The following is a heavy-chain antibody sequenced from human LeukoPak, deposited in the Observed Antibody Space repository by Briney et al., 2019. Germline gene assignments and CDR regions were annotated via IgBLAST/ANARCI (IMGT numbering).Heavy chain of an antibody. CDR3: GRDRLAAIDY. CDR1: GDRVSSNSAA. J-gene: IGHJ4*02. CDR2: TYYRSKRYN. D-gene: IGHD5-12*01. V-gene: IGHV6-1*01. Sequence: SQTLSLPCAISGDRVSSNSAAWHSIRRSRSRGLEWQGWTYYRSKRYNDYASSVNSRITINPETSKNQFSLQLNPVTDEDTAVYYCGRDRLAAIDYWGQGTLVTVSS.